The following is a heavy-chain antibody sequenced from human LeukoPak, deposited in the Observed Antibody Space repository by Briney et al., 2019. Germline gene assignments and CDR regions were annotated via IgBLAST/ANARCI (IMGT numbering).Heavy chain of an antibody. D-gene: IGHD3-22*01. V-gene: IGHV3-23*01. J-gene: IGHJ4*02. CDR1: GFTFTTGA. CDR3: AKGSSSFFYDSSGYYDLTFNH. Sequence: PGGSLAPSGAASGFTFTTGAMSGVRQAPGKGLEWVSGISGRGTNTYYADSVKGRFTISRDNSKNTLYLQMNSLRVEDTAVYYCAKGSSSFFYDSSGYYDLTFNHWGQGTVVTVSS. CDR2: ISGRGTNT.